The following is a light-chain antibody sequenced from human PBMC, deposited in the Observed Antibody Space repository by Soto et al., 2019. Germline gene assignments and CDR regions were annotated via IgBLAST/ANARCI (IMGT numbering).Light chain of an antibody. CDR2: GAS. CDR3: QQYGSSLFT. J-gene: IGKJ3*01. Sequence: EIVLTQSPGTLSLSPGERATLSCRASQSVSSSYLAWYHQKPGQAPRLLIFGASSRATGIPDRFSGSGSGTDFSLTISSLEPEDFAVYYCQQYGSSLFTFGPGNKVDIK. V-gene: IGKV3-20*01. CDR1: QSVSSSY.